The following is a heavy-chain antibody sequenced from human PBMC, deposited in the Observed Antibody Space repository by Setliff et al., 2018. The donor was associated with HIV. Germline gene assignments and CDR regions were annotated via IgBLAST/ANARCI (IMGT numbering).Heavy chain of an antibody. V-gene: IGHV3-23*01. D-gene: IGHD5-18*01. CDR1: GFTFSNYA. CDR2: IGAAGYPT. CDR3: ARKLQPGYGMDV. Sequence: QPGGSLRLSCAASGFTFSNYAMGWVRQGPGKGLEWVSTIGAAGYPTHYAESVKGRFTISKDNSQNALYLQMNSLTDEDTAVYYYARKLQPGYGMDVWGQGTTVTVSS. J-gene: IGHJ6*02.